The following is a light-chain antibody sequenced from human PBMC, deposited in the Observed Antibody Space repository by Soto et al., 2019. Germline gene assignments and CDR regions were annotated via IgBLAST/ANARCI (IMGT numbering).Light chain of an antibody. CDR2: DAS. Sequence: DIQMTQSPSTLSASVGDRVTITCRASQSISSWLAWYQQKPGKAPKLLIYDASSLESGVPSRFSCSGSGTEFNLTISSLQPDDFATYYCQQYNSYSVTFGQGTKVEIK. CDR1: QSISSW. CDR3: QQYNSYSVT. V-gene: IGKV1-5*01. J-gene: IGKJ1*01.